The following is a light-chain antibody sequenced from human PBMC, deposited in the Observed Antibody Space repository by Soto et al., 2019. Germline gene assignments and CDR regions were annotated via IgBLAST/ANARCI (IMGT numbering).Light chain of an antibody. CDR3: QTWDTGIVV. V-gene: IGLV4-69*01. CDR2: LNSDGSL. CDR1: SGHSSNA. J-gene: IGLJ2*01. Sequence: QLVLTQSPSASASLGASVKLTCTLSSGHSSNAIAWHQQQPEKGPRYLMKLNSDGSLSKGDGIPDRFSGSSSGAERYLTISSLQSEDEADYYCQTWDTGIVVFGGGTKLTVL.